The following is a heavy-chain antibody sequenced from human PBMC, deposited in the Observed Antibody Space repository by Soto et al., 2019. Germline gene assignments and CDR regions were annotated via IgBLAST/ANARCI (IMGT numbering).Heavy chain of an antibody. V-gene: IGHV1-46*01. CDR3: ARVASGSRLERRQGLDY. Sequence: QVQLVQSGAEVKKPGASVKVSCKASGYTFTNYFMHWVRQAPGQGLEWMGIISPSDGTATYALKFQGRVTXXXXXXXXXXXXXXXXXXXXXXXXXYCARVASGSRLERRQGLDYWGQGTLVTVSS. CDR2: ISPSDGTA. D-gene: IGHD1-1*01. CDR1: GYTFTNYF. J-gene: IGHJ4*02.